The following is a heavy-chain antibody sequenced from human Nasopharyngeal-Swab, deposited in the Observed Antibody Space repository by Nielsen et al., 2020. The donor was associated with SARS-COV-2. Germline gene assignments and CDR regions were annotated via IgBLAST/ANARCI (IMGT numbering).Heavy chain of an antibody. CDR3: AKGAVRVDVAGTQYFQH. D-gene: IGHD6-13*01. J-gene: IGHJ1*01. Sequence: LKISCAASGFTFSSSAMSWVRPAPGKWPEWSSSIRGSGDTTYCADSVTGRFTISRDHSTNTLYLHLYSLRAEDTAVYYCAKGAVRVDVAGTQYFQHWGQGTQVTVSS. V-gene: IGHV3-23*01. CDR1: GFTFSSSA. CDR2: IRGSGDTT.